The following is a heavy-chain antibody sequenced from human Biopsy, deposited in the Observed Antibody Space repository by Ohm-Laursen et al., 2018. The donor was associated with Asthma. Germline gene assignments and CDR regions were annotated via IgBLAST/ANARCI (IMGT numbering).Heavy chain of an antibody. D-gene: IGHD3-9*01. CDR3: ARTYYDFLTGQVKDVFGV. CDR2: VNTGNGDT. V-gene: IGHV1-3*04. CDR1: GYNFISFA. Sequence: GPSVKASCNASGYNFISFAIHWVRQAPGQRLEWMGWVNTGNGDTKYSQKFQGRATITRDTSASTAYMELRSLRSEDTATYYCARTYYDFLTGQVKDVFGVWGQGTMVTVSS. J-gene: IGHJ3*01.